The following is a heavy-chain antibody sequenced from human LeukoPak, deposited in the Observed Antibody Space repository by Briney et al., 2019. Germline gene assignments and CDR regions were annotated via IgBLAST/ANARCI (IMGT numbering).Heavy chain of an antibody. CDR3: ATKVREMYSSSSVGCFDY. CDR2: INHSGST. CDR1: GGSFSRYY. J-gene: IGHJ4*02. V-gene: IGHV4-34*01. Sequence: SETLSLTCAVNGGSFSRYYWSWIRQPPGKGLEWIGEINHSGSTNYNPSLKSRVTISVDTSKNQFSLKLSSVTAADTAVYHCATKVREMYSSSSVGCFDYWGQGTLVTVSS. D-gene: IGHD6-6*01.